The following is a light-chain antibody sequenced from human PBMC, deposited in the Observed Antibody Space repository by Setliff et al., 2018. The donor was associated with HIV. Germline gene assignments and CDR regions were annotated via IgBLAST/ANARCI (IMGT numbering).Light chain of an antibody. Sequence: QSALTQPRSVSGSPGQSVTISCTGTSSDVGGYNYVSWYQQHPGKAPKLMIYDVSKRPSGVPDRFSGSKSGNTASLTISGLQAEDEADYYCCSYAGSFFYGFGTGTKV. CDR3: CSYAGSFFYG. CDR1: SSDVGGYNY. V-gene: IGLV2-11*01. J-gene: IGLJ1*01. CDR2: DVS.